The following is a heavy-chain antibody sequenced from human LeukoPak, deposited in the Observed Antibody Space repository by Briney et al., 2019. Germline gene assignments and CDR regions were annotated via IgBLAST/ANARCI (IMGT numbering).Heavy chain of an antibody. Sequence: GGSLRLSCAASGFTFSSYEMNWVRQAPGKGLEWVSYISSSGSTIYYADSVKGRFTISRDNAKNSLYLQMNSLRAEDTAVYYCARRDTMVRGAAFDIWGQGTMVTVS. D-gene: IGHD3-10*01. J-gene: IGHJ3*02. CDR1: GFTFSSYE. V-gene: IGHV3-48*03. CDR2: ISSSGSTI. CDR3: ARRDTMVRGAAFDI.